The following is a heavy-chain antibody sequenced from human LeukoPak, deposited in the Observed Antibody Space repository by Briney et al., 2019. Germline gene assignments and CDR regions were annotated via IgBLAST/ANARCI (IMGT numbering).Heavy chain of an antibody. CDR1: GGSISSGSYY. CDR2: IYTSGST. J-gene: IGHJ4*02. V-gene: IGHV4-61*02. Sequence: PSETLSLTCTVSGGSISSGSYYWSWIRQPAGKGLEWIGRIYTSGSTNYNPSLKSRVTISVDTSKNQFSLKLSSVTAADTAVYYCASTQITMIVVDAGFDYWGQGTLVTVSS. D-gene: IGHD3-22*01. CDR3: ASTQITMIVVDAGFDY.